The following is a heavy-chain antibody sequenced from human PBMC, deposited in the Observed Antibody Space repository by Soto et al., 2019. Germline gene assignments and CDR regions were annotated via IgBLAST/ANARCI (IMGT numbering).Heavy chain of an antibody. CDR2: IYYSGST. J-gene: IGHJ4*02. Sequence: QLQLQESGPGLVKPSETLSLTCTVSGGSISSTSYYWGWIRQPPGKGLEWIGTIYYSGSTYYNPSPKSRVTIAVDTSKTQFYLKLTSVTAADTAVYYCARRDYSNYNFDYWGQGTLVTVSS. V-gene: IGHV4-39*01. CDR3: ARRDYSNYNFDY. D-gene: IGHD4-4*01. CDR1: GGSISSTSYY.